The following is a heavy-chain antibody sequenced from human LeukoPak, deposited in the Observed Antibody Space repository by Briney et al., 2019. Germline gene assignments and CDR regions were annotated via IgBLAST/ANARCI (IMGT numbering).Heavy chain of an antibody. D-gene: IGHD1-14*01. CDR1: GFTFSSYS. Sequence: GGSLRLSCAASGFTFSSYSMNWVRQAPGKGLEWVSSISSSSSYIYYADSVKGRFTISRDNAKNSLYLQMNSPRAEDTAVYYCAKDQGQVYGYFDYWGQGTLVTVSS. V-gene: IGHV3-21*01. J-gene: IGHJ4*02. CDR2: ISSSSSYI. CDR3: AKDQGQVYGYFDY.